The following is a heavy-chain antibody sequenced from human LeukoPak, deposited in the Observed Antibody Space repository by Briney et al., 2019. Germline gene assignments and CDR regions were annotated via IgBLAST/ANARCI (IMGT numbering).Heavy chain of an antibody. CDR2: IYSGGST. J-gene: IGHJ4*02. V-gene: IGHV3-53*01. D-gene: IGHD2-2*01. CDR1: GFTVSSNY. CDR3: ARDSKSAPGFDY. Sequence: PGGSPRLSCAASGFTVSSNYMSWVRQAPGKGLEWVSVIYSGGSTYYADSVKGRFTISRDNSKNTLYLQMNSLRAEDTVVYYCARDSKSAPGFDYWGQGTLVTVSS.